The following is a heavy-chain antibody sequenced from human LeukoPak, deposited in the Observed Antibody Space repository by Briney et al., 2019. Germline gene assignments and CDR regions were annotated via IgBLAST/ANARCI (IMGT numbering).Heavy chain of an antibody. D-gene: IGHD6-6*01. Sequence: SETLSLTCTVSGDSISSYYWSWIRQPPGKGLEWIGYIYYSGSTNYNPSLKSRVTISVDTSKNQFSLKVSSVTAADTAMYYCARGPGGSSSSDFDYWGQGTLVTVSS. J-gene: IGHJ4*02. V-gene: IGHV4-59*01. CDR2: IYYSGST. CDR1: GDSISSYY. CDR3: ARGPGGSSSSDFDY.